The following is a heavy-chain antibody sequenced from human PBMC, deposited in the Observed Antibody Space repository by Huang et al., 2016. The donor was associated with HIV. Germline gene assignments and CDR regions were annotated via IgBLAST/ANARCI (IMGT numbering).Heavy chain of an antibody. Sequence: EVQLVEYGGGLVKPGGSLRLSCAPSGFTFISYSMNWVRQDTGKGLELFSSSSSSSIYIYDAYSVKGRFTSSRDNAKNSLYLQRNSLRAEDTAVYYCARDVVTGTGYWGQGTRVTVSS. CDR2: SSSSSIYI. CDR3: ARDVVTGTGY. CDR1: GFTFISYS. J-gene: IGHJ4*02. V-gene: IGHV3-21*01. D-gene: IGHD6-19*01.